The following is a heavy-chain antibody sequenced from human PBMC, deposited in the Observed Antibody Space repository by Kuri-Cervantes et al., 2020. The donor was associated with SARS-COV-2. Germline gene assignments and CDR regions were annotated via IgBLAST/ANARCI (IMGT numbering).Heavy chain of an antibody. D-gene: IGHD3-22*01. CDR3: ARDQSITMIVVVNRDAFDI. V-gene: IGHV3-23*01. Sequence: GESLKISCAASGFTSSSYAMSWVRQAPGKGLEWVSDISGSGGRTYYADSVKGRFTISRDNSKNTLYLQMNSLRAEDTAIYYCARDQSITMIVVVNRDAFDIWGQGTMVTVSS. J-gene: IGHJ3*02. CDR2: ISGSGGRT. CDR1: GFTSSSYA.